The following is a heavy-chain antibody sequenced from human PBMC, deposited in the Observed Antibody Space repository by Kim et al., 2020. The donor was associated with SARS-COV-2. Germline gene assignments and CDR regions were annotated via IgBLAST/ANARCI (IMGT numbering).Heavy chain of an antibody. CDR3: AREERWLRTLDY. J-gene: IGHJ4*02. D-gene: IGHD5-12*01. V-gene: IGHV1-69*01. Sequence: NYAQKFPGRVTITADESTSTAYMELSSLRSEDTAVYYCAREERWLRTLDYWGQGTLVTVSS.